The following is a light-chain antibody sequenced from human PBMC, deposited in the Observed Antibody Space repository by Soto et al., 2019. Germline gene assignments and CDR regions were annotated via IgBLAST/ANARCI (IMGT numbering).Light chain of an antibody. CDR2: SHT. Sequence: QSVLTQPPSASGTPGQRVTISCSGSSSNIGSNTVNWYQQLPGTAPKLLIYSHTQRPSGVPDRFSGSKSGTSASLAISGLQSDDEADYYCAAWDDSLNGVVFGGGTKLTVL. J-gene: IGLJ2*01. V-gene: IGLV1-44*01. CDR3: AAWDDSLNGVV. CDR1: SSNIGSNT.